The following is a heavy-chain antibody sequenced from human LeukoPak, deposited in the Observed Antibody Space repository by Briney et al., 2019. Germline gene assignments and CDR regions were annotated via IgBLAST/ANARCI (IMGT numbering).Heavy chain of an antibody. CDR1: GFTFGDHA. V-gene: IGHV3-49*04. CDR3: ARGPILLWLHNGMDV. CDR2: IRSEAYGETT. D-gene: IGHD3-10*01. J-gene: IGHJ6*02. Sequence: GGSLRLSCTGSGFTFGDHAMAWVRQAPGKGLEWVGFIRSEAYGETTEYAASVRDRFTISRDNSRSVAYLQMNSLKTEVTAMYYCARGPILLWLHNGMDVWGQGTTVTVSS.